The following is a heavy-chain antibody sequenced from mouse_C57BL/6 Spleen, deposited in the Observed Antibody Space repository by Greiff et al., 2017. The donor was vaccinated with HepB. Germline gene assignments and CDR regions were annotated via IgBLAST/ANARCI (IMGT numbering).Heavy chain of an antibody. D-gene: IGHD2-4*01. CDR2: IYPGDGDT. J-gene: IGHJ3*01. CDR1: GYAFSSSW. CDR3: AKNGYDYDAAWFAY. Sequence: QVQLKQSGPELVKPGASVKISCKASGYAFSSSWMNWVKQRPGKGLEWIGRIYPGDGDTNYNGKFKGKATLTADKSSSTAYMQLSSLTSEDSAVYFCAKNGYDYDAAWFAYWGQGTLVTVSA. V-gene: IGHV1-82*01.